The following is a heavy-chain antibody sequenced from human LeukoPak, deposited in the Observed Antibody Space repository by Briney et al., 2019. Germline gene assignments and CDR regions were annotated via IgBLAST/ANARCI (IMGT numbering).Heavy chain of an antibody. CDR2: ISAYNGDT. CDR1: GYTFTSYG. D-gene: IGHD5-12*01. J-gene: IGHJ4*02. CDR3: ARTSHYVDIAATIPYGIYYFDY. Sequence: ASVKVSCKASGYTFTSYGINWVRQAPRQGLKWMGWISAYNGDTKYAQKLQGRVTMTTDTSTSTAYMGLRSLRSDDPGVYYCARTSHYVDIAATIPYGIYYFDYWGQGTLVTVSS. V-gene: IGHV1-18*01.